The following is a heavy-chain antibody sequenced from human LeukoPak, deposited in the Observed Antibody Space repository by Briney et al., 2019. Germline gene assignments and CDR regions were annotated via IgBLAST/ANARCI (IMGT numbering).Heavy chain of an antibody. V-gene: IGHV1-69*05. CDR1: LGTFNNSA. D-gene: IGHD4-17*01. J-gene: IGHJ5*02. CDR2: IMPLFGTA. CDR3: ARDVHGDYGSGWFDP. Sequence: ASVKVSCKTSLGTFNNSAISWVRQAPGQGLEWLGGIMPLFGTAGYVQKFQGRVTITKDESTRTVYLELTSLTSDDTAVYYCARDVHGDYGSGWFDPWGQGTLVSVSS.